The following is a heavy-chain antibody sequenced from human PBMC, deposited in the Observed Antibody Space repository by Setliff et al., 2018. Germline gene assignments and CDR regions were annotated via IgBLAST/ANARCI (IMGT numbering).Heavy chain of an antibody. D-gene: IGHD3-9*01. CDR3: ARGLYDWFGCMDF. Sequence: ASVTVSCKTSGYTSTGYFMHWVRQVPGQGLEWMGWINPNSGGTKYAQKFQARVTMTWDTSISTVYMELSSLRSDDTAVYYCARGLYDWFGCMDFWGLGTLVTVS. CDR2: INPNSGGT. V-gene: IGHV1-2*02. CDR1: GYTSTGYF. J-gene: IGHJ4*02.